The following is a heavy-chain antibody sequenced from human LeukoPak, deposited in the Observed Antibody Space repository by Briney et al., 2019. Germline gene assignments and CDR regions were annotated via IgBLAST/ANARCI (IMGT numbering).Heavy chain of an antibody. J-gene: IGHJ4*02. Sequence: GGSLRLSCAASGFTFSSYEMNWVRQAPGKGLEWVSYISSSGSTIYYADPVKGRFTISRDNAKNSLYLQMNSLRAEDTAVYYCARVSGDSSGYFDYWGQGTLVTVSS. CDR1: GFTFSSYE. CDR3: ARVSGDSSGYFDY. CDR2: ISSSGSTI. V-gene: IGHV3-48*03. D-gene: IGHD3-22*01.